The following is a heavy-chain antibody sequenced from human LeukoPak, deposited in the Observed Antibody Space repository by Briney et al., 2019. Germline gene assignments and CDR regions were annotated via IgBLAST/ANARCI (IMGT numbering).Heavy chain of an antibody. D-gene: IGHD3-16*01. V-gene: IGHV1-69*13. J-gene: IGHJ3*02. CDR3: ARLIYRLHAFDI. Sequence: SVKVSCKASGGTFSSYAISWVRQAPGQGLEWMGGIIPIFGTANYAQKFQGRVTITADESTSTAYMELSSLRSEDTAVYYCARLIYRLHAFDIWGQGTMVTVSS. CDR1: GGTFSSYA. CDR2: IIPIFGTA.